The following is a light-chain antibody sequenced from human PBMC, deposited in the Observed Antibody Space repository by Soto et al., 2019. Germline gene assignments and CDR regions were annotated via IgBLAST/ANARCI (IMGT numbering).Light chain of an antibody. V-gene: IGLV2-8*01. Sequence: QSALTQPPSASGSPGQSVTISCTGTSSDVGGYNYVSWYQQHPGKAPKLMIYEVSKRPSGVPDRFSGSKSGNTASLTVSGLQAEDEADYYCTSYAGSDKAVFGGGTKLTV. CDR2: EVS. CDR3: TSYAGSDKAV. CDR1: SSDVGGYNY. J-gene: IGLJ2*01.